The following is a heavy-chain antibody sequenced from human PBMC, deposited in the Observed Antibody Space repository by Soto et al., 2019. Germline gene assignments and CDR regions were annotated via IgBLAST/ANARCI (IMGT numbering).Heavy chain of an antibody. D-gene: IGHD6-19*01. V-gene: IGHV3-15*01. CDR1: GFTFSNAW. J-gene: IGHJ3*02. Sequence: EVQLVESGGGLVKPGGSLRLSCAASGFTFSNAWMSWVRQAPGKGLEWVGRIKSKTDGGTTDYAAPVKGRFTISRXDXXNTLYLQMNSLNTEDTAVYYCTTQYSSGWYVAFDIWGQGTMVTVSS. CDR2: IKSKTDGGTT. CDR3: TTQYSSGWYVAFDI.